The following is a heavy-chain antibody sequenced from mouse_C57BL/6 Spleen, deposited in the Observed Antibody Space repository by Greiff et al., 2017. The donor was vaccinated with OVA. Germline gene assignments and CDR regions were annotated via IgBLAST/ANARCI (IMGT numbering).Heavy chain of an antibody. CDR3: ARGDSLYGNYGGNYFDY. J-gene: IGHJ2*01. V-gene: IGHV1-9*01. CDR2: ILPGSGST. D-gene: IGHD2-1*01. Sequence: VMLVESGAELMKPGASVKLSCKATGYTFTGYWIEWVKQRPGHGLEWIGEILPGSGSTNYNEKFKGKATFTADTSSNTAYMQLSSLTTEDSAIYYCARGDSLYGNYGGNYFDYWGQGTTLTVSS. CDR1: GYTFTGYW.